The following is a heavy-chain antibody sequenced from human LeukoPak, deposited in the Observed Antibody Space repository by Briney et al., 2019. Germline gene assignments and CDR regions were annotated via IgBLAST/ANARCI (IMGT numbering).Heavy chain of an antibody. J-gene: IGHJ4*02. CDR2: ISSSSSYI. Sequence: GGSLRLSCAASGFTLRSYSMNWVRQAPGKGLEWVSSISSSSSYIYYADSVKGRFTISRDNAKNSLYLQMNSLRAEDTAVYYCARDRVTMIVVVIGYYFDYWGQGTLVTVSS. CDR3: ARDRVTMIVVVIGYYFDY. CDR1: GFTLRSYS. V-gene: IGHV3-21*01. D-gene: IGHD3-22*01.